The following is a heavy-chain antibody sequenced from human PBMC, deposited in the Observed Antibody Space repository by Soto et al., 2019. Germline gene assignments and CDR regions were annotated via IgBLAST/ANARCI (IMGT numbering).Heavy chain of an antibody. CDR1: GFTFSSYS. V-gene: IGHV3-48*02. CDR3: AIDLHYSFDI. D-gene: IGHD3-10*01. CDR2: IRDSSSLI. J-gene: IGHJ3*02. Sequence: EVQLVESGGGLVQPGGSLRLSCAASGFTFSSYSMNWARQSPGRGLEGVSYIRDSSSLIFYADSVKGRFTISTDNAKNSLYLRMDSLKDEDTAVYYCAIDLHYSFDIWGQGTMVTVSS.